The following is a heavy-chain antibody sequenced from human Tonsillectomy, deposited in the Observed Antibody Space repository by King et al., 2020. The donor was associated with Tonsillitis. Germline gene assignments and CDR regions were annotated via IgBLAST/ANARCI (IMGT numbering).Heavy chain of an antibody. J-gene: IGHJ6*03. CDR1: GFTFSVYN. V-gene: IGHV3-21*01. Sequence: VQLVESGGGLVKPGGSLRLSCAASGFTFSVYNMNWVRQAPGKGLEWVSSITSSSSYIYYADSVKGRFTISRDNAKNSLYLQMNSLRAEDTAVYYCARSGFVLGDYYYYYYMDVWGKGTTVTVSS. D-gene: IGHD3-10*01. CDR2: ITSSSSYI. CDR3: ARSGFVLGDYYYYYYMDV.